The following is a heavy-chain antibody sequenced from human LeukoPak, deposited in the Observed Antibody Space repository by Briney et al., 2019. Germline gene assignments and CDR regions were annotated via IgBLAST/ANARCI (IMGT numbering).Heavy chain of an antibody. V-gene: IGHV3-23*01. CDR3: ARGNDYVPAFEI. CDR2: ISGSGGST. D-gene: IGHD1-1*01. CDR1: GFTFSSYA. J-gene: IGHJ3*02. Sequence: GGSLRLSCEASGFTFSSYAMSWVRQAPGKGLEWVSAISGSGGSTYYADSVKGRFTISRDNSKNTLYLQMNSLRAEDTAVYYCARGNDYVPAFEIWGQGTMVTVSS.